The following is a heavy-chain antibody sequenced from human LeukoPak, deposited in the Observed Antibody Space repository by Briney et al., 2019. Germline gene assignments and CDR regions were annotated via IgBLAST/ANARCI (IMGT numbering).Heavy chain of an antibody. Sequence: GGSLRLSCAASGFTFSSYGMHWVRQAPGKGLEWVAVIWYDGSNKYYADSVKGRFTISRDNAKNSLYLQMNSLRAEDTAVYYCARAAGDYYDSSGYYVPLWDYWGQGTLVTVSS. CDR3: ARAAGDYYDSSGYYVPLWDY. D-gene: IGHD3-22*01. V-gene: IGHV3-33*01. J-gene: IGHJ4*02. CDR1: GFTFSSYG. CDR2: IWYDGSNK.